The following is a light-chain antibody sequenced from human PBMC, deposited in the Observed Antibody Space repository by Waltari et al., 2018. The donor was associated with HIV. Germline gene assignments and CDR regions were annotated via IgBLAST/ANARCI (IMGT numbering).Light chain of an antibody. CDR1: QSVLYSSDNKNY. V-gene: IGKV4-1*01. CDR3: HQYYSAPWT. Sequence: DIVMTQSPDSLAVSLGQTATINCKSSQSVLYSSDNKNYLAWSQQKLGQPPKLLIYWASTRESGVPDRFSGSGSGTDFTLTISSLQAEDVAVYYCHQYYSAPWTFGQGTKVEI. CDR2: WAS. J-gene: IGKJ1*01.